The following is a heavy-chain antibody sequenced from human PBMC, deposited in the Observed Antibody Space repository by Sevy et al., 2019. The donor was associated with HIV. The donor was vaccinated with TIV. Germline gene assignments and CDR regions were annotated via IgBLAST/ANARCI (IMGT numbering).Heavy chain of an antibody. D-gene: IGHD1-26*01. CDR1: GYTFTSYH. V-gene: IGHV1-18*01. Sequence: ASVKVSCKASGYTFTSYHITWVRQAPGQGLEWMGWITAYNGNTNYAQRLQGRVTMTTDTSTSTAYMKLGSLRSDDTAVYYCARAPSGSHGPGQYFRHWGQGTLVTVSS. CDR2: ITAYNGNT. CDR3: ARAPSGSHGPGQYFRH. J-gene: IGHJ1*01.